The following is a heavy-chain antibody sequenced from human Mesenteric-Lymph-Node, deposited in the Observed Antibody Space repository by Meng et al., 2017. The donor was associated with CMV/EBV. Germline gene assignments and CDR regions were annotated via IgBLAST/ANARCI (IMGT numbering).Heavy chain of an antibody. CDR3: ARLGGSDPDFWSGYMYNWFDP. J-gene: IGHJ5*02. Sequence: TYWIAWVRQMPEKGLEWMGIIYPGDSNTRYSPSFQGQVTISADKSISTAYLQWSSLKASDTAMYYCARLGGSDPDFWSGYMYNWFDPWGQGTLVTVSS. V-gene: IGHV5-51*01. CDR1: TYW. CDR2: IYPGDSNT. D-gene: IGHD3-3*01.